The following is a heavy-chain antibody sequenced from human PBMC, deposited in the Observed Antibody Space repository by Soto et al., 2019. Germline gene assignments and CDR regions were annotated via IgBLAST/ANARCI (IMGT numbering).Heavy chain of an antibody. J-gene: IGHJ4*02. CDR3: ARRGGYYDY. V-gene: IGHV1-2*06. Sequence: QVQVVQSGAEVKKPGASVKVSCKASGYSFTGYYIHWVRQAPGQGLEWMGRINPNNGDTTYAQKFQGGVPMNRDTSITTAYMELSSLISDDTAVYYCARRGGYYDYWGQGTLVTVSS. CDR1: GYSFTGYY. D-gene: IGHD1-26*01. CDR2: INPNNGDT.